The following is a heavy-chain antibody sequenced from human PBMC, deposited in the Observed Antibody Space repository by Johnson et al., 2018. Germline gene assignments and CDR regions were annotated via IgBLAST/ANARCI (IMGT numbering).Heavy chain of an antibody. V-gene: IGHV3-30*18. D-gene: IGHD6-19*01. Sequence: QVQLVESGGGVVQPGRSLRLSCAASGFTFSSSGMPWVSQAPGMGLEWVAVISSAGSTLYYADSVKGRFNFPRDNPRYTRYLQMNSLRAEDTAVYYCAKGDSGWSFQHWGQGTLVTVSS. CDR1: GFTFSSSG. CDR3: AKGDSGWSFQH. J-gene: IGHJ1*01. CDR2: ISSAGSTL.